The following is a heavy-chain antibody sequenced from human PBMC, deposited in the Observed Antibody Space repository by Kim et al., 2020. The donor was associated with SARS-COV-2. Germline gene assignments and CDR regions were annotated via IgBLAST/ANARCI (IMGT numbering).Heavy chain of an antibody. Sequence: SETLSLTCTVSGGSISSGSYYWSWIRQPAGKGLEWIGRIYTSGSTNYNPSLKSRVTISVDTSKNQFSLKLSSVTAADTAVYYCARESDYYDTQSPLDAFDIWGQGTMVTVSS. CDR1: GGSISSGSYY. CDR3: ARESDYYDTQSPLDAFDI. J-gene: IGHJ3*02. V-gene: IGHV4-61*02. CDR2: IYTSGST. D-gene: IGHD3-22*01.